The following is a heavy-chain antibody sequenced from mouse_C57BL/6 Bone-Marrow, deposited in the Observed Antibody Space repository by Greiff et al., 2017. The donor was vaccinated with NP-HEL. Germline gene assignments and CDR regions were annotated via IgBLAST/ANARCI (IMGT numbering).Heavy chain of an antibody. V-gene: IGHV5-2*01. CDR2: INSDGGST. J-gene: IGHJ4*01. CDR3: AIHNSNPYAMDY. D-gene: IGHD2-5*01. CDR1: EYEFPSHD. Sequence: EVKLMESGGGLVQPGESLKLSCESNEYEFPSHDMSWVSKTPEKRLELVAAINSDGGSTYYPDTMERRFIISRDNTKKTLYLQMSSLKSEDTALYYCAIHNSNPYAMDYWGQGTTVTVSS.